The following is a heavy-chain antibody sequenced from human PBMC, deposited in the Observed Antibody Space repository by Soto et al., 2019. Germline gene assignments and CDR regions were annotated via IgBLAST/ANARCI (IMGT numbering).Heavy chain of an antibody. J-gene: IGHJ4*02. CDR1: GFSFSNYD. Sequence: QVQLVESGGGVVQPGSSLRLSCAASGFSFSNYDMHWVRQAPGKGMEWVALIWYDGSDKNYVDSVKGRFTISRDNSKSTVYLQMNSLRGEDTAVYYCARRHGYNYDYWGQGTLVTVSS. CDR2: IWYDGSDK. D-gene: IGHD5-12*01. V-gene: IGHV3-33*01. CDR3: ARRHGYNYDY.